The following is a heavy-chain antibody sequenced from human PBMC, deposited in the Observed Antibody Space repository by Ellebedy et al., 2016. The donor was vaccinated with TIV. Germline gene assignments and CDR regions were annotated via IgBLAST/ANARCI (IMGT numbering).Heavy chain of an antibody. CDR3: ATDGSYGDYLSPTHAFEI. J-gene: IGHJ3*02. CDR2: TRQDGSEK. V-gene: IGHV3-7*01. Sequence: GGSLRLSCAASGFTFSRYWMSWVRQTPGKGLEWVANTRQDGSEKFYVDSVKGRFTISRDNAKNSLYLQMNSLRADDTALYFCATDGSYGDYLSPTHAFEIWGQGTMVTVSS. CDR1: GFTFSRYW. D-gene: IGHD4-17*01.